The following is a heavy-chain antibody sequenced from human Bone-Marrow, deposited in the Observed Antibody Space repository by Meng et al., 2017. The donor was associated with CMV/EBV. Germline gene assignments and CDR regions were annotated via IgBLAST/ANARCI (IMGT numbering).Heavy chain of an antibody. CDR1: GFIFNTYD. D-gene: IGHD3-3*01. J-gene: IGHJ3*02. CDR2: ISGSSSTI. V-gene: IGHV3-48*04. CDR3: ARGGVPELRLLEWLPEGDAFDI. Sequence: GESLKISCVASGFIFNTYDMSWVRQAPGKGLEWVSYISGSSSTIYYADSVKGRFTISRDNAKNSLYLQMNSLRAEDSAVYYWARGGVPELRLLEWLPEGDAFDIWGQGTMVTVSS.